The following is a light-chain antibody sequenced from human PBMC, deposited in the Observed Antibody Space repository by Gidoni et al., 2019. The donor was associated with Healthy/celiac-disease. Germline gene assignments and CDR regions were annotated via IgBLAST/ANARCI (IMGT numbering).Light chain of an antibody. J-gene: IGLJ1*01. V-gene: IGLV2-14*01. CDR2: DVS. CDR3: SSYTSSSTLYV. Sequence: QSALTHPASVSGPPGQSLTISCTGTSRDVGGHNYVSWYQQHPGKAPKLMIYDVSNRPSGVANRFSGSKSGNTASLTISGLQAEDEADYYCSSYTSSSTLYVFGTGTKVIVL. CDR1: SRDVGGHNY.